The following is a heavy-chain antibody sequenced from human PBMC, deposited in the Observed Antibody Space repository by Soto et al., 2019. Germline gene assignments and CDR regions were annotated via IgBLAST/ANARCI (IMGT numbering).Heavy chain of an antibody. D-gene: IGHD6-13*01. CDR3: ATLGGIAAAGIDY. CDR2: IIPILGIA. J-gene: IGHJ4*02. V-gene: IGHV1-69*02. Sequence: QVQLVQSGAEVKKPGSSVKVSCKASGGTFSSYTISWVRQAPGQGLEWMGRIIPILGIANYAQKFQGRVTITADKSTSTAYLELSSLRSEDTAVYYCATLGGIAAAGIDYWGQGTLVTVSS. CDR1: GGTFSSYT.